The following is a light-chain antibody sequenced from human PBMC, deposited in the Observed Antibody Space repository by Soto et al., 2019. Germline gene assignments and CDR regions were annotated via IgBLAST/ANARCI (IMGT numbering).Light chain of an antibody. CDR1: SSDVSGYNY. CDR3: AAWDDSLSGRV. Sequence: QSVLTQPPSASGSPGQSVTISCTGTSSDVSGYNYVSWYQHHPGTAPKLIIYEDYQRPSGVPDRFSGSKSGTSASLAIGGLRSEDEADYYCAAWDDSLSGRVFGTGTKVTVL. V-gene: IGLV2-8*01. J-gene: IGLJ1*01. CDR2: EDY.